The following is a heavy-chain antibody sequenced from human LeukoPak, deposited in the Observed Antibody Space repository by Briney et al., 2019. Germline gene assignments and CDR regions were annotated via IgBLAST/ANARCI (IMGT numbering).Heavy chain of an antibody. J-gene: IGHJ4*02. CDR3: ARDGHGDGFDY. D-gene: IGHD4-17*01. CDR2: ISSSSYI. Sequence: GGSLRLSCAASGFTFSSYSMNWVRQAPGKGLEWVSSISSSSYIYYADSVKGRFTISRDNAKNSLYLQMNSLRAEDTAVYYCARDGHGDGFDYWGQGTLVTVSS. V-gene: IGHV3-21*01. CDR1: GFTFSSYS.